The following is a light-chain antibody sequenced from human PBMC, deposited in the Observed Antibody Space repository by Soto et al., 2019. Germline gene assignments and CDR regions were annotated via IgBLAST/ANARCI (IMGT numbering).Light chain of an antibody. CDR2: GAN. CDR3: KQYNNWPGT. Sequence: ERVMTQSPATLSVSPGERATRSCRASQSVSGILAWYQQKPGQAHRLLIHGANTRAPGIQARFSGRGSATDFTLTIKSLQSQDSAVYYCKQYNNWPGTFGQGTKVDIK. CDR1: QSVSGI. V-gene: IGKV3-15*01. J-gene: IGKJ1*01.